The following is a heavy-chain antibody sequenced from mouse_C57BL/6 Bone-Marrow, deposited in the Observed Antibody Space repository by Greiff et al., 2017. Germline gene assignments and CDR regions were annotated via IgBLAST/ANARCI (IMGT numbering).Heavy chain of an antibody. J-gene: IGHJ2*01. D-gene: IGHD2-5*01. CDR2: IYPSDSET. V-gene: IGHV1-61*01. CDR1: GYTFTSYW. Sequence: VQLQQPGAELVRPGSSVKLSCKASGYTFTSYWMDWVKQRPGQGLEWIGNIYPSDSETPYNQKFKDKATLTVDKSSSTAYMQLSSLTSEDSAVYYCARRAYYSNFFDYWGQGTTLTVSS. CDR3: ARRAYYSNFFDY.